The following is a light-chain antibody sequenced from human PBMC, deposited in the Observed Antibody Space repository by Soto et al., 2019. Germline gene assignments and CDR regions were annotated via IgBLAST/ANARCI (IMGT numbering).Light chain of an antibody. CDR1: STDVGRYNY. CDR2: DVA. J-gene: IGLJ1*01. Sequence: QSVLTQPASVSGSPGQPITIYCTGNSTDVGRYNYVSWYQQHPGKAPKLMIYDVANRPSGVSNRFSGSKSGITASLTISRLQAEDDADYYCSSYTTSSTYVFGTGTKLTVL. CDR3: SSYTTSSTYV. V-gene: IGLV2-14*01.